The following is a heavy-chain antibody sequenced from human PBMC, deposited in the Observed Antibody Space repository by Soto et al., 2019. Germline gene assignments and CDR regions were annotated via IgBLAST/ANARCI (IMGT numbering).Heavy chain of an antibody. CDR2: INAGNGNT. D-gene: IGHD2-15*01. V-gene: IGHV1-3*01. CDR1: GYTFTSYA. CDR3: ARGPGGPDGPGDD. J-gene: IGHJ4*02. Sequence: QVQLVQSGAEVKKPGASVKVSCKASGYTFTSYAMHWVRQAPGQRLEWMGWINAGNGNTKYSQKFQGRVTITRDTSASTASMELSSLRSEDTAVYYCARGPGGPDGPGDDWGQGTLVTVSS.